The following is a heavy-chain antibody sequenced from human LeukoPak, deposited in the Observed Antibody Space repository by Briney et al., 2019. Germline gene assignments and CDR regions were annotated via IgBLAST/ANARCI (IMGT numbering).Heavy chain of an antibody. CDR2: VNSEGRRT. CDR1: GFTFTEYW. V-gene: IGHV3-74*03. J-gene: IGHJ4*02. D-gene: IGHD4-17*01. CDR3: AREGSVTNDY. Sequence: PGGSLRLSCAASGFTFTEYWMHWVRPAPGRGVVWVSRVNSEGRRTTYAHSVKGRFTISRDNANNTLYLQMHSMTAEDTAVYSCAREGSVTNDYWGQGSLVTVSS.